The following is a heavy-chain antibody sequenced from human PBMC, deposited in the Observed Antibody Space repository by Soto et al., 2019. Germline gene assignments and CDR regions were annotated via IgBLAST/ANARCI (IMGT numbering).Heavy chain of an antibody. Sequence: GESLKISCKGSGYSFTSYWIGWVRQMPGKGLEWMGIIYPGDSDTRYSPSFQGQVTISADKSISTAYLQWSSLKASDTAMYYCARHRGGYCSGGSCFLVPGDVWGQGTTVTVSS. CDR3: ARHRGGYCSGGSCFLVPGDV. J-gene: IGHJ6*02. V-gene: IGHV5-51*01. CDR2: IYPGDSDT. D-gene: IGHD2-15*01. CDR1: GYSFTSYW.